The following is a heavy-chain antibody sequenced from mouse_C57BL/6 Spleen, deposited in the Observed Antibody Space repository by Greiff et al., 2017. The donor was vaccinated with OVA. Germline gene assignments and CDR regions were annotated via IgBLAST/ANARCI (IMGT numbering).Heavy chain of an antibody. V-gene: IGHV1-85*01. CDR3: ARGLRKGYFDV. Sequence: QVHVKQSGPELVKPGASVKLSCKASGYTFTSYDINWVKQRPGQGLEWIGWIYPRDGSTKYNEKFKGKATLTVDTSSSTAYMELHSLTSEDSAVYFCARGLRKGYFDVWGTGTTVTVSS. CDR1: GYTFTSYD. D-gene: IGHD3-1*01. J-gene: IGHJ1*03. CDR2: IYPRDGST.